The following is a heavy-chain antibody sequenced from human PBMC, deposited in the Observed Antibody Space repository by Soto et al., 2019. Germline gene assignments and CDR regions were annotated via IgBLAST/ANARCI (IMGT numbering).Heavy chain of an antibody. CDR1: GGSISSGGYS. CDR2: MYHSGST. J-gene: IGHJ6*02. CDR3: ARGFNFYYGLDV. V-gene: IGHV4-30-2*01. Sequence: PSETLSLTCAVSGGSISSGGYSWNWIRQPPGKGLEWIGHMYHSGSTYYNPSLKSRVTISVDRSNNQFSLKLTSVTAADTAVYYCARGFNFYYGLDVWGQGTTVTFSS.